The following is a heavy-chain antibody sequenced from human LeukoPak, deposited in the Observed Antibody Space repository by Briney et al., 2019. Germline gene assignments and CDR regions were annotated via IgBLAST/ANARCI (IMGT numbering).Heavy chain of an antibody. CDR3: ARGKRVRAVMQTEYYYYYYMDV. J-gene: IGHJ6*03. D-gene: IGHD3-10*01. V-gene: IGHV3-21*04. Sequence: GGSLRLSCEASGFTFTTYSMTWVRQAPGKGLEWVSIISSGSSAIFSADALKGRFTISRDDAKNLLYLDMNSLRAEDTAVYYCARGKRVRAVMQTEYYYYYYMDVWGKGTTVTVSS. CDR1: GFTFTTYS. CDR2: ISSGSSAI.